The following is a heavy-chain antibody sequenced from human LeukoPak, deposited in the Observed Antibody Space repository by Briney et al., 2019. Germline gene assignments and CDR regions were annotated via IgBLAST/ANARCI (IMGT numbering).Heavy chain of an antibody. CDR3: ARAIAGAGSKGYFDY. D-gene: IGHD6-13*01. Sequence: ASVKVSCKASGYTFTSYYMHWVRQAPGQGLEWMGIINPSGGSTSYAQKFQGRVTMTRDTSISTAYMELSRLRSDDTAVYYCARAIAGAGSKGYFDYWGQGTLVTVSS. CDR2: INPSGGST. J-gene: IGHJ4*02. V-gene: IGHV1-46*01. CDR1: GYTFTSYY.